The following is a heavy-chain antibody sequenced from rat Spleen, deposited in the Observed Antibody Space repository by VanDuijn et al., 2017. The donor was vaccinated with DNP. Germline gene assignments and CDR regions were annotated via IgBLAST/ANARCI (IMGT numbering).Heavy chain of an antibody. CDR1: GFTFSDYN. CDR2: ISSTGDNT. J-gene: IGHJ2*01. V-gene: IGHV5-25*01. D-gene: IGHD1-12*03. Sequence: EVQLVESDGGLVQPGRSLKLSCAASGFTFSDYNMAWVRQAPKKGLEWVASISSTGDNTYYSDSVKGRFSLSRDNAKSTLYLQVNSLRSEDTATYYCARWLLSRHYFDYWGQGVMVTVSS. CDR3: ARWLLSRHYFDY.